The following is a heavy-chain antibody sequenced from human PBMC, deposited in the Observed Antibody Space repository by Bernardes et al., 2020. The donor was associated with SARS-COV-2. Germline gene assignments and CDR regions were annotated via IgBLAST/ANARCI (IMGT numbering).Heavy chain of an antibody. CDR2: INPNSSGT. V-gene: IGHV1-2*02. CDR1: GYTFTGYY. CDR3: ALPPTNYDRYGMDV. J-gene: IGHJ6*02. Sequence: ASVKVSCKASGYTFTGYYIHWVRQAPGQGLEWMGWINPNSSGTNYAQKFQGRVTMTRDTSISTAYMEVSRLRSDDTAVYYCALPPTNYDRYGMDVWGQGTTVTVSS. D-gene: IGHD3-22*01.